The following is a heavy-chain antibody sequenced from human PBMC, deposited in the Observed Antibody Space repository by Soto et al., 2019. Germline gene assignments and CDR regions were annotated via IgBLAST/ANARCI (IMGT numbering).Heavy chain of an antibody. D-gene: IGHD3-22*01. CDR3: ARDGHSSGSS. CDR2: TSHRGST. V-gene: IGHV4-4*02. CDR1: GGSITSSDW. Sequence: QVQLQESGPGLVKPSETLSLTCAVSGGSITSSDWWSWVRQPPGKGLEWIGETSHRGSTTYSPSLKSRVTISVDKSKNQFSLKLSSVTAADTAVYYCARDGHSSGSSWGQGTLVTVSS. J-gene: IGHJ5*02.